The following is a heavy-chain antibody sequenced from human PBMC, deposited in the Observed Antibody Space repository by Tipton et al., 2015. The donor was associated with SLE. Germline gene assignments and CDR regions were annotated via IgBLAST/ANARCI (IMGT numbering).Heavy chain of an antibody. V-gene: IGHV4-61*02. Sequence: TLSLTCTVSGGSINDDRYYWYWIRQPAGKGREWIGRIQTSDMINYNPSLKSRVTLSVDTSKNQFSLRLTSVTAADTAVYYCARVAMVEVGAFDIWGQGTTVAVFS. D-gene: IGHD3-10*01. J-gene: IGHJ3*02. CDR2: IQTSDMI. CDR1: GGSINDDRYY. CDR3: ARVAMVEVGAFDI.